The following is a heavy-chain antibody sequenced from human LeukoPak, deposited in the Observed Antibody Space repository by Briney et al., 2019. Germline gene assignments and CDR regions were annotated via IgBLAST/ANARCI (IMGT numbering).Heavy chain of an antibody. J-gene: IGHJ4*02. CDR1: GGTFSSYA. V-gene: IGHV1-69*13. CDR2: IIPIFGTA. D-gene: IGHD6-13*01. CDR3: ARSRGIAAAGQVEGWESFDY. Sequence: SVKVSCKASGGTFSSYAISWVRQAPGQGLEWMGGIIPIFGTANCAQKFQGRVTITADESTSTAYMELSSLRSEDTAVYYCARSRGIAAAGQVEGWESFDYWGQGTLVTVSS.